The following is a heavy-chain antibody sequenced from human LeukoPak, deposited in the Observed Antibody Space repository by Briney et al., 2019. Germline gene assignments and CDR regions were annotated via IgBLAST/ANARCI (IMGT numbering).Heavy chain of an antibody. CDR2: IIPILGIA. CDR3: ARAPGTRNDY. CDR1: GGTFSSYA. V-gene: IGHV1-69*04. Sequence: ASVKVSCKASGGTFSSYAISWVRQAPGQGLEWMGRIIPILGIANYAQKFQGRVTITADESTSTAYMELSSLRSEDTAVYYCARAPGTRNDYWGQGTLVTVSS. D-gene: IGHD1-26*01. J-gene: IGHJ4*02.